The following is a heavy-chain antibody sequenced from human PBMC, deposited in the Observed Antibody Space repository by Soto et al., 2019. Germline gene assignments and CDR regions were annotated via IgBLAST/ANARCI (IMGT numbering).Heavy chain of an antibody. D-gene: IGHD3-22*01. Sequence: QVQLVQSGAEVKKPGSSVKVSCKASGGTFSSYAISWVRQAPGQGLEWMGGIIPIFGTANYAQKFQGRVTITADESTSTAYMELSSLRSKDTAVYYCGYSSGYIQGYYYYGMDVWGQGTTVTVSS. V-gene: IGHV1-69*01. CDR2: IIPIFGTA. CDR3: GYSSGYIQGYYYYGMDV. CDR1: GGTFSSYA. J-gene: IGHJ6*02.